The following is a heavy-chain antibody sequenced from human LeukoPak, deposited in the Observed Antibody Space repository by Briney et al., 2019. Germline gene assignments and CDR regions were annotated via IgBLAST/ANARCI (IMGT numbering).Heavy chain of an antibody. J-gene: IGHJ6*02. Sequence: SETLSLTCTVSGGSISSYYWSWIRQPPGKGLEWIGYIYYSGSANYNPSLKSRVTISVDTSKNQFSLKLSSVTAADTAVYYCARADFSPYYYYGMDVWGQGTTVTVSS. V-gene: IGHV4-59*01. CDR1: GGSISSYY. D-gene: IGHD2-21*02. CDR2: IYYSGSA. CDR3: ARADFSPYYYYGMDV.